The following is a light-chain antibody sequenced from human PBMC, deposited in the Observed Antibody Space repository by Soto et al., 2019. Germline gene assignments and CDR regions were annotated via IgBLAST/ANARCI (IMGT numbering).Light chain of an antibody. CDR1: QDISNY. V-gene: IGKV1-33*01. J-gene: IGKJ4*01. CDR3: QQYDNLPPLN. CDR2: DAS. Sequence: DIQVTQSPSSLSASVGDRVTITCQASQDISNYLNWYQQKPGKAAKLLIYDASNLATGVRSRFSGSGSGTYFTFTISSLQTEDIATYYCQQYDNLPPLNVGGGTKVEIK.